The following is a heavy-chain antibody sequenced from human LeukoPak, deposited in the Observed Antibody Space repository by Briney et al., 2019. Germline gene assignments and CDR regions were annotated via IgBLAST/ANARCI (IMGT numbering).Heavy chain of an antibody. CDR3: ARVGNRYGDYGPKSPSHGFDY. V-gene: IGHV1-69*01. CDR1: GGTFSSYA. D-gene: IGHD4-17*01. CDR2: IIPIFGTA. J-gene: IGHJ4*02. Sequence: GASVKVSCKASGGTFSSYAISWVRQAPGQGLEWMGGIIPIFGTANYAQKFQGRVTITADESTSTAYMELSSLRSEDTAVYYCARVGNRYGDYGPKSPSHGFDYWGQGTLVTVSS.